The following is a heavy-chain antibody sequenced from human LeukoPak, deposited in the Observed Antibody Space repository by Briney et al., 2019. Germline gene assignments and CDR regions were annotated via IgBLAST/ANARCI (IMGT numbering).Heavy chain of an antibody. CDR2: ISSSGGTI. D-gene: IGHD3-3*01. Sequence: GGSLRLSCAASGFTFSDYYMSWIRQAPGKGLEWVSYISSSGGTIYYADSVKGRFTISRDNAKNSLYLQMNSLRAEDTAVYYCAKITIFGVVKVDYWGQGTLVTVSS. V-gene: IGHV3-11*01. J-gene: IGHJ4*02. CDR1: GFTFSDYY. CDR3: AKITIFGVVKVDY.